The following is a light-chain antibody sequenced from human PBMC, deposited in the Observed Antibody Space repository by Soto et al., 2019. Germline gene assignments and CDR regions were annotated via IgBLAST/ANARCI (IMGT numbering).Light chain of an antibody. Sequence: DVQMTQSPSSLSASVGDSVTITCRASQDINIYLNWYQQKPGKAPKLLIYGASTLQTGVPSRFSGSGSRTHFTLAINTLQSDDFATYYCQQSYNSSLTFGQGTRLEIK. V-gene: IGKV1-39*01. CDR3: QQSYNSSLT. J-gene: IGKJ5*01. CDR2: GAS. CDR1: QDINIY.